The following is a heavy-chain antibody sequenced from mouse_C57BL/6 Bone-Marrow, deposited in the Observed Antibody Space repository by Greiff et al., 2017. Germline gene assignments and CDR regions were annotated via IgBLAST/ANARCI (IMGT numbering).Heavy chain of an antibody. J-gene: IGHJ4*01. CDR3: ARGNSYGSYAMDY. Sequence: QVQLKQPGAELVKPGASVKLSCKASGYTFTSYWMHWVKQRPGQGLEWIGMIHPNSGSTNYNEKFKSKATLTVDKSSSTAYMQLSSLTSEDSAVYYCARGNSYGSYAMDYWGQGTSVTVSS. D-gene: IGHD2-2*01. CDR1: GYTFTSYW. V-gene: IGHV1-64*01. CDR2: IHPNSGST.